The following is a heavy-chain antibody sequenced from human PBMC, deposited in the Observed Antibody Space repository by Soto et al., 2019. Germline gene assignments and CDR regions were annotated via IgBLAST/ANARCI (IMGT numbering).Heavy chain of an antibody. V-gene: IGHV3-23*01. CDR2: ISGSGGST. J-gene: IGHJ5*02. CDR3: AKKVKEGSSSDVWFDP. Sequence: GGSLRLSCAASGFTFSSYAMSWVRQAPGKGLEWVSAISGSGGSTYYADSVKGRFTISRDNSKNTLYLQMNSLRAEDTAVYYCAKKVKEGSSSDVWFDPWGQGTLVTVSS. CDR1: GFTFSSYA. D-gene: IGHD6-6*01.